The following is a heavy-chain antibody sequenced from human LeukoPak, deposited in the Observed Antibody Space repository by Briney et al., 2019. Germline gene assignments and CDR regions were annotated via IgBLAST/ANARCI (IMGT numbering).Heavy chain of an antibody. D-gene: IGHD3/OR15-3a*01. CDR3: ARRRDFIDY. Sequence: PGRSLRLSCAASGFTLSDYYMSWIRQAPGKGLEWVSYSSSSGTTIYYADSVKGRFAISRDSAKNSLYLQMNSLRAEDTAVYYCARRRDFIDYWGQGTLVTVSS. J-gene: IGHJ4*02. CDR2: SSSSGTTI. V-gene: IGHV3-11*01. CDR1: GFTLSDYY.